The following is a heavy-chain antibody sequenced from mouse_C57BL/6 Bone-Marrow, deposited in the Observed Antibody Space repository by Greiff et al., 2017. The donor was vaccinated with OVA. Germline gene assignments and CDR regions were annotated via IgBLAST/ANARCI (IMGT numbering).Heavy chain of an antibody. V-gene: IGHV1-39*01. CDR2: INPNDGNT. CDR3: ARPRDYDGGYYYALDY. J-gene: IGHJ4*01. CDR1: GYSFTDYN. D-gene: IGHD2-4*01. Sequence: VQLQQSGPELVKPGASVKISCKASGYSFTDYNMNWVKQSNGKSLEWIGGINPNDGNTSYNQKFKGKATLTVDQSSSTAYMQLNSLTSEDSAVYYCARPRDYDGGYYYALDYWGQGTSVTVSS.